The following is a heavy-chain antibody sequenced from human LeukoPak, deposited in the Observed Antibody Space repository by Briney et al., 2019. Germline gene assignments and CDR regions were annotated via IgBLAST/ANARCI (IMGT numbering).Heavy chain of an antibody. J-gene: IGHJ4*02. Sequence: PGGSLRLSCAASGFTFSSYWMHWVRQAPGKGLVWVSRINSDGSSTNYADSVKGRFTISRDNAKNTLYLQMNSLRAEDTAVYYCARKGVAAGTYDYWGRGTLVTVSS. D-gene: IGHD6-13*01. CDR3: ARKGVAAGTYDY. CDR1: GFTFSSYW. CDR2: INSDGSST. V-gene: IGHV3-74*01.